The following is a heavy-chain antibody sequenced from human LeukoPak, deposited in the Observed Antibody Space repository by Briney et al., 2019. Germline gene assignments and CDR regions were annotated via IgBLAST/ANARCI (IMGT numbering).Heavy chain of an antibody. V-gene: IGHV1-8*02. CDR2: MNPNSGNT. Sequence: GASVKVSCKASGYTFTSYGISWVRQATGQGLEWMGWMNPNSGNTGYAQKFQGRVTMTRNTSISTAYMELSSLRSEDTAVYYCARGGRITMMGGYYYYMDVWGKGTTVTISS. CDR1: GYTFTSYG. D-gene: IGHD3-22*01. CDR3: ARGGRITMMGGYYYYMDV. J-gene: IGHJ6*03.